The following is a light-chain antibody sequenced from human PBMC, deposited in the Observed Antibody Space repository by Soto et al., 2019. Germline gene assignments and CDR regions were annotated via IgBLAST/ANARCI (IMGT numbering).Light chain of an antibody. V-gene: IGKV1-9*01. CDR2: DAS. CDR1: QSIDTY. CDR3: QQLYSFPLT. J-gene: IGKJ4*01. Sequence: DIQMTQSPSSLSASVGDRVTITCRASQSIDTYLNWYQQKPGRAPKLLMYDASTLQSGVPSRFSGSGSGTEFTLTISSLQPEDFATYYCQQLYSFPLTFGGGTKVDIK.